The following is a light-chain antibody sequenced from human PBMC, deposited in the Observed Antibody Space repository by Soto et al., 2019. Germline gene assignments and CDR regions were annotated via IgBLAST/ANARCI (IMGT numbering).Light chain of an antibody. V-gene: IGKV3-20*01. CDR2: GAS. Sequence: EIVLTQSPGTLSLSPGERATLSCRASQSVSSSYLAWYQQKPGQAPRLLIYGASSRATGIPDRFSGSGSGTDFTLTSSSLEREDFAVYYCQQYSSSQSFGQGTKVEIK. CDR3: QQYSSSQS. CDR1: QSVSSSY. J-gene: IGKJ1*01.